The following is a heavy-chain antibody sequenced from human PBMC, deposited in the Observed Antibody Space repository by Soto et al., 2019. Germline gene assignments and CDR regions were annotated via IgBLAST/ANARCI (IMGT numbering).Heavy chain of an antibody. V-gene: IGHV4-61*07. CDR1: CR. J-gene: IGHJ4*02. Sequence: CRRSLKKKTPGKGLEWIDYIYYNGSTNYNPSLKSRVTISVDTSKNQFSLKLSSVTAADTAVYYCARLTDCGGDCPLFDYWGQGTLVTVSS. CDR2: IYYNGST. D-gene: IGHD2-21*02. CDR3: ARLTDCGGDCPLFDY.